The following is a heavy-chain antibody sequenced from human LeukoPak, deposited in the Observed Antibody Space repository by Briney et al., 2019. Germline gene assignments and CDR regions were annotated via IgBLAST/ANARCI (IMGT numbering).Heavy chain of an antibody. CDR1: GYSFSTYS. D-gene: IGHD3-22*01. Sequence: PGRSLRLSCAASGYSFSTYSMNWVRQAPGKGLEWVSLISTGSSYIYYADSVKGRFTISRDNAKKSLYLQMNSLRAEDTAVYFCARSFYDSSGYPNFDYWGRGTLVTVSS. CDR3: ARSFYDSSGYPNFDY. CDR2: ISTGSSYI. V-gene: IGHV3-21*01. J-gene: IGHJ4*02.